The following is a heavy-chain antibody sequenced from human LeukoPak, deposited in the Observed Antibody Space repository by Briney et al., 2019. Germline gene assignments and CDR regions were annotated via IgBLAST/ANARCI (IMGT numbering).Heavy chain of an antibody. CDR2: INHSGST. J-gene: IGHJ4*02. Sequence: SETLSLTCAVYGGSFSGYYWSWIRQPPGKGLEWIGEINHSGSTNYNPSLKSRVTISVGTSKNQFSLKLSSVTAADTAVYYCARGCGMVVAATTATAFDYWGQGTLVTVSS. D-gene: IGHD2-15*01. V-gene: IGHV4-34*01. CDR1: GGSFSGYY. CDR3: ARGCGMVVAATTATAFDY.